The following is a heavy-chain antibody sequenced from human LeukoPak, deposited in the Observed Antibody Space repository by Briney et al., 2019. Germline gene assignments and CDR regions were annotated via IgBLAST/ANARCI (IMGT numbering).Heavy chain of an antibody. CDR3: ARDLGDHLYSLDY. CDR2: INAGNGNT. CDR1: GYTFTSYA. V-gene: IGHV1-3*01. J-gene: IGHJ4*02. Sequence: ASVKVSCKASGYTFTSYAMRWVRQAPGQRLEWMGWINAGNGNTKYSQKFQGRVTITGDTSASTAYMELSSLRSEDTAVYYCARDLGDHLYSLDYWGQGTLVTVSS. D-gene: IGHD2-21*02.